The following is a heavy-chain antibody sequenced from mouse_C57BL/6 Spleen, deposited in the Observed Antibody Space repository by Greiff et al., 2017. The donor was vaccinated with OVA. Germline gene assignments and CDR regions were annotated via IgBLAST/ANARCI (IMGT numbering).Heavy chain of an antibody. CDR2: IWSDGSK. Sequence: QVQLQQSGPGLVAPSQCLSITCTVSGFSFTSYGVHWVRQPPGQGLEWLVVIWSDGSKTYNSALKSRLSISKDNSKSQVFLKMHSLQTDDTAMYYCARHARGNDYWGQGTTLTVSS. CDR1: GFSFTSYG. CDR3: ARHARGNDY. J-gene: IGHJ2*01. V-gene: IGHV2-6-1*01.